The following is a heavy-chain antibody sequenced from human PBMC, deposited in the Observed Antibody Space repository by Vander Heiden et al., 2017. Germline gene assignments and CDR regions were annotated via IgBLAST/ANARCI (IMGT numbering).Heavy chain of an antibody. V-gene: IGHV3-15*07. CDR2: IKSIAHGGTT. D-gene: IGHD6-6*01. CDR3: TTGLANYFAF. J-gene: IGHJ4*02. CDR1: DFTFSYAW. Sequence: EVQLVESGGGLVEPGGSLRLSCAASDFTFSYAWMHWVRQAPWKGLEWVGRIKSIAHGGTTDYAASVEGRFTISRDDSTKTLYLQMNSLQTGDTAVYYCTTGLANYFAFWGQGTLVTVSS.